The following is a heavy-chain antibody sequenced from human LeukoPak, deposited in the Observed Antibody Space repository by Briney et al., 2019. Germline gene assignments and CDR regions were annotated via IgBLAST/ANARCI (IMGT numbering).Heavy chain of an antibody. J-gene: IGHJ4*02. CDR3: ARESDYDILTGYFDY. CDR1: GYTFTVYY. V-gene: IGHV1-2*02. Sequence: ASVKVSCKASGYTFTVYYMHWVRQAPGQGLEWMGWINPNSGGTNYAQKFQGRVTMTRDTSISTAYMELSRLRSDDTAVYYCARESDYDILTGYFDYWGQGTLVTVSS. CDR2: INPNSGGT. D-gene: IGHD3-9*01.